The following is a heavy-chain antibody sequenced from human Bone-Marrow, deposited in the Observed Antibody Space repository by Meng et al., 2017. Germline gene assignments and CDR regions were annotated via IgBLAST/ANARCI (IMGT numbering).Heavy chain of an antibody. J-gene: IGHJ5*02. CDR2: INPSGGST. CDR1: GYTFTSYY. V-gene: IGHV1-46*01. CDR3: ARDNYEYSSSNWFDP. Sequence: ASVKVSCKASGYTFTSYYMHWVRQAPGQGLEWMGIINPSGGSTSYAQKFQGRVTMTRDTSTSTVYMKLSSLRSEDTAVYYCARDNYEYSSSNWFDPWGQGTLVTVSS. D-gene: IGHD6-6*01.